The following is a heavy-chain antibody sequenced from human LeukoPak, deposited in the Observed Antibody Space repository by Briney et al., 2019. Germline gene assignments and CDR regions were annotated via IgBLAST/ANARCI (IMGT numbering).Heavy chain of an antibody. D-gene: IGHD3-9*01. CDR1: GFSLSSYS. Sequence: PGGSLRLSCAASGFSLSSYSMSWVRQAPGKGLEWVAKIKQHGGEKYYVGSVKGRFTISRDDANNSLYLQMNSLRAEDTAVYYCARVTGAHFDHWGPGTLVTVSS. CDR2: IKQHGGEK. V-gene: IGHV3-7*01. J-gene: IGHJ4*02. CDR3: ARVTGAHFDH.